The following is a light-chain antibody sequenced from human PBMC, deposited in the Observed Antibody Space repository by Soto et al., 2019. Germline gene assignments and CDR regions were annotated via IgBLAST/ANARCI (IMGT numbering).Light chain of an antibody. CDR1: SSDVGGYNY. CDR3: SSYTSSSIVV. Sequence: QSALTQPASVSGSPGQSITISCTGTSSDVGGYNYVSWYQQHPGKAPTLMIYDVSNRPSGVSNRFSGSKSGNTASLTISGLQAEDEAEYYCSSYTSSSIVVFGGGTKRTVL. J-gene: IGLJ2*01. V-gene: IGLV2-14*01. CDR2: DVS.